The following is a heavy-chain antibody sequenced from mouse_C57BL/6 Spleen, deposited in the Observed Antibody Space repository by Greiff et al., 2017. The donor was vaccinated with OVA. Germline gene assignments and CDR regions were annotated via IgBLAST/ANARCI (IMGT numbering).Heavy chain of an antibody. J-gene: IGHJ3*01. D-gene: IGHD1-1*01. Sequence: VQLQQPGAELVKPGASVKLSCTASGFTFTSYWMHWVKQRPGPGLEWIGMIHPNSGSYNDNGKFKSKATLTEDKSSSTAYMQLSSLTSEDSAVYYCGPTVGRAWFAYWGKWTLVTVSA. CDR3: GPTVGRAWFAY. V-gene: IGHV1-64*01. CDR1: GFTFTSYW. CDR2: IHPNSGSY.